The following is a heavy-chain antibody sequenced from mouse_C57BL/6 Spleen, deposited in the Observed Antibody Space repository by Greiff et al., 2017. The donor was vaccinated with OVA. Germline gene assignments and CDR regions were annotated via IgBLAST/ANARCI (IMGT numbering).Heavy chain of an antibody. CDR2: LDPNSGGT. Sequence: QVQLQQPGAELVKPGASVQLSCKASGYTFTSYWMHWVKQRPGRGLEWIGRLDPNSGGTKYNEKFKSEATLTVDKPSSTAYMQLSSLTSEDSAVYYCASEFDYYGYFDVWGTGTTVTVSS. CDR3: ASEFDYYGYFDV. D-gene: IGHD2-4*01. J-gene: IGHJ1*03. V-gene: IGHV1-72*01. CDR1: GYTFTSYW.